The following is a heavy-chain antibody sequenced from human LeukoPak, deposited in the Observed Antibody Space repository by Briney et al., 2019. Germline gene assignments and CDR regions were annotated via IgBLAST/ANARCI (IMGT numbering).Heavy chain of an antibody. Sequence: PSETLSLTCTVSGGSISSYYWSWIRQPAGKGLEWIGRIYTSGSTNYNPSLKSRVTMSVDTSKNQFSLKLSSATAADTAVYYCARGAQQLVFGWFDPWGQGTLVTVSS. D-gene: IGHD6-13*01. CDR1: GGSISSYY. CDR2: IYTSGST. CDR3: ARGAQQLVFGWFDP. J-gene: IGHJ5*02. V-gene: IGHV4-4*07.